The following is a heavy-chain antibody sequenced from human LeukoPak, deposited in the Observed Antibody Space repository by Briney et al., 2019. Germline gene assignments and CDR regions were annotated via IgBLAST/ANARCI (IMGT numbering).Heavy chain of an antibody. J-gene: IGHJ4*02. CDR2: ISGSGGST. Sequence: GGSLRLSCAASGFTFSSYAMSWVRQAPGKGLEWVSAISGSGGSTYYADSVKGRSTISRDNSKNTLYLQMNSLRAEDTAVYYCAKDPAYSTVTLFDYWGQGTLVTVSS. CDR3: AKDPAYSTVTLFDY. D-gene: IGHD4-17*01. CDR1: GFTFSSYA. V-gene: IGHV3-23*01.